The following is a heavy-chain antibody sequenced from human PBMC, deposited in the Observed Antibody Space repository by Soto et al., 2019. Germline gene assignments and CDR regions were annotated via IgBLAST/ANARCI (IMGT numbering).Heavy chain of an antibody. Sequence: ASVKVACKASGGTFSSYAISWVRQAPGQGLEWMGGIIPIFGTANYAQKFQGRVTITADESTSTAYMELSSLRSEETAVHYWARARFMVYTHYYYGMDVWGQGTTVTVSS. CDR1: GGTFSSYA. D-gene: IGHD2-8*01. V-gene: IGHV1-69*13. J-gene: IGHJ6*02. CDR2: IIPIFGTA. CDR3: ARARFMVYTHYYYGMDV.